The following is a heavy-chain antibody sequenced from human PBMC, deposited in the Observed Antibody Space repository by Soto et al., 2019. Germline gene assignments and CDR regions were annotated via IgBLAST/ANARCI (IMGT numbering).Heavy chain of an antibody. CDR2: ISGTTGHA. J-gene: IGHJ4*02. Sequence: EVRIVESGGGLVQPGGSLRLSCAASGFPFSNYAMAWVRQAPGKGLEWVSAISGTTGHAFYADSVKDRFTISRDNSKNTLYLQMDSLRAEDTAVYHCARAPSEYIWGSYLRYYEYWGQGTLVTVSS. CDR3: ARAPSEYIWGSYLRYYEY. V-gene: IGHV3-23*04. D-gene: IGHD3-16*01. CDR1: GFPFSNYA.